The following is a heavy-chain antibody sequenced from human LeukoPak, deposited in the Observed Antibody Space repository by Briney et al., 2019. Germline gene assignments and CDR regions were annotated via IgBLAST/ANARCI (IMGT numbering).Heavy chain of an antibody. J-gene: IGHJ5*02. D-gene: IGHD6-13*01. CDR2: INPNSGGT. CDR1: GYTFTDYY. Sequence: GASVKVSCKASGYTFTDYYMHWVRQAPGQGLEWMGWINPNSGGTDYAQKFEGRVTMTRDTSISTAYMELSSLRSEDMAVYYCARDIAAAGFQGWFDPWGQGTLVTVSS. CDR3: ARDIAAAGFQGWFDP. V-gene: IGHV1-2*02.